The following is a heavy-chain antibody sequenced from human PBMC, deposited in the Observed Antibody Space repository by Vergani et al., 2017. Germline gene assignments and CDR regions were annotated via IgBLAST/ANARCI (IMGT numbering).Heavy chain of an antibody. Sequence: EVQLVESGGGLVQPGGSLRLSCEASGFTFSNYAMSWVRQAPGKGLEWVSGISGGGGSTYYADSVKGRFTISRDNSKNTLYLQMNSLKVEDTAVYYCAKDAGSPYSSSTFDFWGQGTLVTVSS. CDR1: GFTFSNYA. V-gene: IGHV3-23*04. CDR2: ISGGGGST. D-gene: IGHD6-6*01. J-gene: IGHJ4*02. CDR3: AKDAGSPYSSSTFDF.